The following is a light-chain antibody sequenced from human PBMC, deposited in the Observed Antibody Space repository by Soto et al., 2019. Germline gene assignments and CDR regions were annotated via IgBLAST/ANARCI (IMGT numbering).Light chain of an antibody. J-gene: IGLJ1*01. V-gene: IGLV2-18*02. CDR2: AVS. CDR1: SSDVGGYNR. Sequence: QSALTQPPSVSGSPGQSVTISCTGTSSDVGGYNRVSWYQQPPGKAPKLLIYAVSNRPSGGSTRFSGSKSGNTASLSISGRQAEDGAEYYCTSYATGSAYVFGPGTKLTVL. CDR3: TSYATGSAYV.